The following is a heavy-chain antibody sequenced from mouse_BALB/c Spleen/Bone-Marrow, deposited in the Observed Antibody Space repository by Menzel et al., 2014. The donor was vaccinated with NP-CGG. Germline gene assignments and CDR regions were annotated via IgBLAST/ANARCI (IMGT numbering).Heavy chain of an antibody. J-gene: IGHJ2*01. CDR3: ARDKGRVFFDY. CDR2: IRNKANGYTT. V-gene: IGHV7-3*02. Sequence: EVKLVESGGGLVQPGGSLRLSCATSGFTFTDYYMNWVRQPPGKALEWLGFIRNKANGYTTEYSASVKSRFTISRDNSQNILYLQMNTLRVDDSATDYCARDKGRVFFDYWGQGTTLTVSS. CDR1: GFTFTDYY.